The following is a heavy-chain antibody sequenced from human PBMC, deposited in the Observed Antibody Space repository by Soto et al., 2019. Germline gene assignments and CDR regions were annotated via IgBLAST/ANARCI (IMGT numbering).Heavy chain of an antibody. V-gene: IGHV5-51*01. Sequence: PGESLKISCKASGYSFTNFWIGWVRQMPGKGLEWMGIMYPGDSDTRYSPSFQGQVTISVDWSITTAYLQWSSLQASDAAVYYCARGLTSVSNPYHFDYWGQGTLVTVSS. CDR2: MYPGDSDT. CDR3: ARGLTSVSNPYHFDY. CDR1: GYSFTNFW. D-gene: IGHD3-3*02. J-gene: IGHJ4*02.